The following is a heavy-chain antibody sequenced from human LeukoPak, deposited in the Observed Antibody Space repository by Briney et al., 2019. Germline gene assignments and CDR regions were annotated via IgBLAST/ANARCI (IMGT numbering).Heavy chain of an antibody. CDR2: INPKNGGT. CDR3: ARGEGMGPYYDSSGYYLDV. J-gene: IGHJ6*02. Sequence: ASVKVSYKASGYTFTGYYIHWVRQAPGQGLEWMGWINPKNGGTNYAQKFQGRVTMTRDTSISTAYMELSRLRSDDTAVYYCARGEGMGPYYDSSGYYLDVWGQGTTVTVSS. V-gene: IGHV1-2*02. CDR1: GYTFTGYY. D-gene: IGHD3-22*01.